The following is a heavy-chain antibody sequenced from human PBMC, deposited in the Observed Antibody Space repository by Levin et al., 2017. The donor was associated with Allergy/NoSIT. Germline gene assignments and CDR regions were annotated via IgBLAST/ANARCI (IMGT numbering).Heavy chain of an antibody. Sequence: SQTLSLTCTVSGGSISSSSYYWGWIRQPPGKGLEWIGSIYYSGSTYYNPSLKSRVTISVDTSKNQFSLKLSSVTAADTAVYYCARHGGSVAVAGSGFDYWGQGTLVTVSS. J-gene: IGHJ4*02. CDR1: GGSISSSSYY. CDR3: ARHGGSVAVAGSGFDY. D-gene: IGHD6-19*01. V-gene: IGHV4-39*01. CDR2: IYYSGST.